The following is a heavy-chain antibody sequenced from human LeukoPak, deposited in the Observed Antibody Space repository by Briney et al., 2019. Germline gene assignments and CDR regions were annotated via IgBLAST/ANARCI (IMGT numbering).Heavy chain of an antibody. Sequence: SETLSLTCTVSGASISSYYWSWIRQPPGKGLEWIGYIYYSGSTNYNPALKSRVTISEDTSKNQISLKLSSVTAADTAVYYCARVRGYFDSSGYDYWGQGTLVTVSS. CDR1: GASISSYY. CDR2: IYYSGST. CDR3: ARVRGYFDSSGYDY. J-gene: IGHJ4*02. V-gene: IGHV4-59*01. D-gene: IGHD3-22*01.